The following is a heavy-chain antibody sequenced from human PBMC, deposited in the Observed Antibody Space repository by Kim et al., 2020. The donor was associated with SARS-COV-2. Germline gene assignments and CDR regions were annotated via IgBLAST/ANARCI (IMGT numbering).Heavy chain of an antibody. CDR3: ARSRSSGYYSAFDY. CDR1: GFTFSSYA. V-gene: IGHV3-30-3*01. CDR2: ISYDGINK. D-gene: IGHD3-22*01. Sequence: GGSLRLSCAASGFTFSSYAMHWVRQAPGKGLEWVAVISYDGINKYCADSVKGRFTISRDNFKNMVYVQMNSLRAEDTAVYYCARSRSSGYYSAFDYWGQGTLVTVSS. J-gene: IGHJ4*02.